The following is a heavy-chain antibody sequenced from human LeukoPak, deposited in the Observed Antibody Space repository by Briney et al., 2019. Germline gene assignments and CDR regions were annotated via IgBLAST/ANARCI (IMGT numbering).Heavy chain of an antibody. V-gene: IGHV4-39*01. CDR2: ISYSGRT. CDR3: ARLKTGDYGDYGGNY. J-gene: IGHJ4*02. D-gene: IGHD4-17*01. CDR1: GGSITSRDYY. Sequence: SETLSLTCTVSGGSITSRDYYWGWIRQPPGKGLEWSGTISYSGRTYYNPSLESRATISVDTSKNQFSLKLSSVTAADTAVYYCARLKTGDYGDYGGNYWGQGTLVTVSS.